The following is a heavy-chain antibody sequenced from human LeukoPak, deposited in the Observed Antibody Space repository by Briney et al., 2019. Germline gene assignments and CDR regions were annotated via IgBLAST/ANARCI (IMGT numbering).Heavy chain of an antibody. CDR1: GYTFTSYY. CDR2: IYPNGGST. J-gene: IGHJ4*02. Sequence: GASVKVSCKASGYTFTSYYMHWVRHAPAQGLEWMGVIYPNGGSTSYAQKLQGRVTMTRDASTSTVYMELRSLRSDDTAVYYCARGTYYSSSSFFDYWGQGTLVSVSS. V-gene: IGHV1-46*01. D-gene: IGHD6-6*01. CDR3: ARGTYYSSSSFFDY.